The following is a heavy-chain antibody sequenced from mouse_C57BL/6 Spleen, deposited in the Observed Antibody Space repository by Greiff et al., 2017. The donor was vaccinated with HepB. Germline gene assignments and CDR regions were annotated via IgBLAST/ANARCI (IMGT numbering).Heavy chain of an antibody. CDR3: ARPKNSWFAY. CDR1: GFTFSDYG. J-gene: IGHJ3*01. CDR2: ISSGSSTI. V-gene: IGHV5-17*01. Sequence: EVMLVESGGGLVKPGGSLKLSCAASGFTFSDYGMHWVRQAPEKELEWVAYISSGSSTIYYADTVKGRFTISRDNAKNTLFLQMTSLRSEDTAMYYCARPKNSWFAYWGQGTLVTVSA.